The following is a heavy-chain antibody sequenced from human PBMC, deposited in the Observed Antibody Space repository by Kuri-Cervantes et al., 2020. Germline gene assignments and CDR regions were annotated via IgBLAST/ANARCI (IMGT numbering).Heavy chain of an antibody. D-gene: IGHD3-22*01. CDR1: GYTFTSYG. J-gene: IGHJ4*02. Sequence: ASVKVSCKASGYTFTSYGISWVRQAPGQGLEWMGWISAYNGNTNYAQKLQGRVTMTTDTSTSTAYMELRSLRSEDTAVYYCARDRGYYDSSGYLGDEFDYWGQGTLVTVSS. V-gene: IGHV1-18*01. CDR2: ISAYNGNT. CDR3: ARDRGYYDSSGYLGDEFDY.